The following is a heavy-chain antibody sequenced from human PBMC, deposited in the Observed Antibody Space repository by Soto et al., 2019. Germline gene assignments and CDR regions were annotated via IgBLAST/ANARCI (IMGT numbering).Heavy chain of an antibody. D-gene: IGHD3-16*01. CDR3: AGGGETFGGAYGMDV. CDR1: GFTVSSNY. CDR2: IYSGGNT. Sequence: EVQLVESGGGLVQPGGSLRLSCAASGFTVSSNYMSWVRQAPGKGLEWVSLIYSGGNTYYADSVKGRFTISRHNSKNTLYLQMNILSAEDTAVYYCAGGGETFGGAYGMDVWGRGTTVTVSS. V-gene: IGHV3-53*04. J-gene: IGHJ6*02.